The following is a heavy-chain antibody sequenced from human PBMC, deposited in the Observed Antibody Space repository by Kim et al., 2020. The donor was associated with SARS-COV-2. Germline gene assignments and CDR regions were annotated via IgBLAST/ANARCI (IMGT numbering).Heavy chain of an antibody. J-gene: IGHJ4*02. CDR3: ARDEGEWEQPFDY. D-gene: IGHD1-26*01. CDR2: ISYDGSNK. Sequence: GGSLRLSCAASGFTFSSYAMHWVRQAPGKGLEWVAVISYDGSNKYYADSVKGRFTISRDNSKNTLYLQMNSLRAEDTAVYYCARDEGEWEQPFDYWGQGTLVTVSS. CDR1: GFTFSSYA. V-gene: IGHV3-30*04.